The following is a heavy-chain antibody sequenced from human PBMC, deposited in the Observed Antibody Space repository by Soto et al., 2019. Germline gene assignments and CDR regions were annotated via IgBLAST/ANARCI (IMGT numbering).Heavy chain of an antibody. V-gene: IGHV1-2*02. CDR3: SGGSCDTENWFDP. J-gene: IGHJ5*02. Sequence: ASVKASCKASRYSFSGYYIQWVRQAPGQGPEWLGWIYPNTETTDSSKKFQGRVTMTSDMSTRTVYMELRDLRSDDTAVYYCSGGSCDTENWFDPWGQGTLVTVSS. CDR2: IYPNTETT. CDR1: RYSFSGYY. D-gene: IGHD2-15*01.